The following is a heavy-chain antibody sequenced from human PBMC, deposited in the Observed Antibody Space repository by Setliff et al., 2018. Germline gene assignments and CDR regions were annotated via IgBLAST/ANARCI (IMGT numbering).Heavy chain of an antibody. Sequence: GGSLRLSCEASGFPFSDNGMAWVRQSPGMGLEWVASISSSSTKIFYADSVKGRFTISRDNAKTSLYLQMDSLRVEDTAVYFCARGPGWIPWFDSWGQGTLVTVSS. V-gene: IGHV3-21*01. D-gene: IGHD5-18*01. J-gene: IGHJ5*01. CDR1: GFPFSDNG. CDR2: ISSSSTKI. CDR3: ARGPGWIPWFDS.